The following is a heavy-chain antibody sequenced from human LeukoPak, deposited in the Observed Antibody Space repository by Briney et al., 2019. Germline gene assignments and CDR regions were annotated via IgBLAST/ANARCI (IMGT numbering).Heavy chain of an antibody. CDR3: ARDRRTGTYVY. J-gene: IGHJ4*02. CDR1: GYTFTSYY. CDR2: INPSGGST. D-gene: IGHD1-7*01. Sequence: GASVKVSCKASGYTFTSYYMHWVRQAPGQGLEWMGVINPSGGSTSYAQKFQGRVTMTRDTSTSTVYMELSSLRPEDTAVYYCARDRRTGTYVYWGREPWSPSPQ. V-gene: IGHV1-46*01.